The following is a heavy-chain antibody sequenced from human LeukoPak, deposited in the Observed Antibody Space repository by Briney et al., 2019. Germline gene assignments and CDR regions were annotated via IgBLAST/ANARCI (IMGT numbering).Heavy chain of an antibody. Sequence: PGGSLRLSCAASGFTFSTYAMYWVRQAPGKGLEWMAVISYDGSNKNYADSVKGRFSISRDNSKNTLYLQMNSLRTEDTAVYYCARAFHYDSSGYYSHYYYYMDVWGKGTTVTVSS. D-gene: IGHD3-22*01. J-gene: IGHJ6*03. CDR3: ARAFHYDSSGYYSHYYYYMDV. V-gene: IGHV3-30*04. CDR1: GFTFSTYA. CDR2: ISYDGSNK.